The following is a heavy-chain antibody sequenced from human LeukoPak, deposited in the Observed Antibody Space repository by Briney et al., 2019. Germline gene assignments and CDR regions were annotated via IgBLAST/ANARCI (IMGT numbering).Heavy chain of an antibody. Sequence: GGSLRLSCTASGFTFGDDAMSWVRQAPGKGREGVGFIRSKAYGGTTEYAPSVKGRFTISRDDYKSIAYLQTNSLKTEDTAVYYCTSTPPLVDTAMVAYWGQGTLVTVSS. V-gene: IGHV3-49*04. CDR1: GFTFGDDA. D-gene: IGHD5-18*01. J-gene: IGHJ4*02. CDR3: TSTPPLVDTAMVAY. CDR2: IRSKAYGGTT.